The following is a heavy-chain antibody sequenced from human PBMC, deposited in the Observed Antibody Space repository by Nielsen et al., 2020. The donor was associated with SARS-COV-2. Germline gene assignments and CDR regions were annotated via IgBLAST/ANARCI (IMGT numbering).Heavy chain of an antibody. CDR1: GLTVSSNY. J-gene: IGHJ4*02. D-gene: IGHD3-22*01. CDR2: LYSAGNT. V-gene: IGHV3-53*01. Sequence: GGSLRLSCAASGLTVSSNYMTWVRRAPGKGLEWVSVLYSAGNTYYTDSVQGRFTISRDNSENTLYLPMNSLRAEDTAVYYCAGVSRDYYYGGFDSWGQGTLVTVSS. CDR3: AGVSRDYYYGGFDS.